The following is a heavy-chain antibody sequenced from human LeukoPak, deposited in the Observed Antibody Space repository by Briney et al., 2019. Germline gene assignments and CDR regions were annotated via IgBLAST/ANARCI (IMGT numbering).Heavy chain of an antibody. V-gene: IGHV3-23*01. CDR2: ISVASNT. D-gene: IGHD3-3*01. J-gene: IGHJ4*02. CDR3: ADYGVSGVRNNFY. CDR1: GLAFSSYA. Sequence: GGSLRLSCAASGLAFSSYAMSWVRQAPGKGLEWVSTISVASNTFYADSVKGRFTISRDNSGNTVYLQMTSLRADDTAVYYCADYGVSGVRNNFYWGQGTLVTVSS.